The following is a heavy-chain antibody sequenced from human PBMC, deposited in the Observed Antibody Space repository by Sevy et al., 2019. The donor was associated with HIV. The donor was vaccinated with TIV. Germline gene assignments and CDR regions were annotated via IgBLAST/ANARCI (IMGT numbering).Heavy chain of an antibody. J-gene: IGHJ4*02. CDR3: ARPRRGIAAAGTAGPFDY. Sequence: GSLRLSCAASGFTFSSYAMHWVRQAPGKGLEWVAVISYDGSNKYYADSVKGRFTISRDNSKNTLYLQMNSLRAEDTAVYYCARPRRGIAAAGTAGPFDYWGQGTLVTVSS. D-gene: IGHD6-13*01. V-gene: IGHV3-30*04. CDR1: GFTFSSYA. CDR2: ISYDGSNK.